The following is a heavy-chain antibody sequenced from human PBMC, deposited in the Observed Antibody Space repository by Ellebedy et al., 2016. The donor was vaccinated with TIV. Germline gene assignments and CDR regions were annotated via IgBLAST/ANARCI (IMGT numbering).Heavy chain of an antibody. D-gene: IGHD5-12*01. CDR2: ITSSGNYI. CDR1: GFIFSTYS. CDR3: ARVGVATARGYYYGMDV. Sequence: GESLKISCVGSGFIFSTYSLNWVRQAPGKGLEWVASITSSGNYIYYADSVKGRFSIPRDNAKNSLYLQMNSLRVEDTAVYYCARVGVATARGYYYGMDVWGQGTTVTVSS. J-gene: IGHJ6*02. V-gene: IGHV3-21*01.